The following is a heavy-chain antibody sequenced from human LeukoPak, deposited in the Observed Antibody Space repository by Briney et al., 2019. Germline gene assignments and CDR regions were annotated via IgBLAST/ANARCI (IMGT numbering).Heavy chain of an antibody. CDR2: ISIYNGNT. CDR1: GYTFTSYG. J-gene: IGHJ6*03. CDR3: ARATTTYYYYYMDV. V-gene: IGHV1-18*01. Sequence: ASVKVSCKASGYTFTSYGISWVRQAPGQGLEWMGWISIYNGNTNYAQKLQGRLTMTTDTSTSTAYMELRSLRSDDTAVYYCARATTTYYYYYMDVWGKGTTVTISS. D-gene: IGHD1-26*01.